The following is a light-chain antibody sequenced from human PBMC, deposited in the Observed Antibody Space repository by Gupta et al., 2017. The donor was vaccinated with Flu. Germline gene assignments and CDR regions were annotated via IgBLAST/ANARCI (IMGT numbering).Light chain of an antibody. J-gene: IGKJ1*01. Sequence: DIVMTQSPLSLAVTPGEPASISCRSSQSLLHSNGYNYLDWYLQKPGQSPQLMIYLGSERASGVADRFRGSGKGKDFTRKSSRGEDEDVGVYYGMQDLQTRTFGQGTKVEIK. V-gene: IGKV2-28*01. CDR2: LGS. CDR1: QSLLHSNGYNY. CDR3: MQDLQTRT.